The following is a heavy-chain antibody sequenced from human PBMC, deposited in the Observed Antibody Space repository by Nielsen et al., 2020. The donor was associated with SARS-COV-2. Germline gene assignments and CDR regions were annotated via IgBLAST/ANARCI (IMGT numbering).Heavy chain of an antibody. D-gene: IGHD2-15*01. CDR1: GGSFSGYY. Sequence: SETLSLTCAVYGGSFSGYYWSWIRQPPGKGLEWIGYIYYSGSTNYNPSLKSRVTISVDTSKNQFSLKLSSVTAADTAVYYCARTYCSGGSCPNDYWGQGTLVTVSS. CDR3: ARTYCSGGSCPNDY. J-gene: IGHJ4*02. CDR2: IYYSGST. V-gene: IGHV4-59*01.